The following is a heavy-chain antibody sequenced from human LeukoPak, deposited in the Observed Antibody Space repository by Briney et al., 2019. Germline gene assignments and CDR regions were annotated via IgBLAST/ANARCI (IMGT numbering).Heavy chain of an antibody. CDR3: AREHAAYDFWSGYYPRGYFDY. V-gene: IGHV4-34*01. D-gene: IGHD3-3*01. CDR2: INHSGST. CDR1: GGSFSGYY. Sequence: KPSETLSLTCAVYGGSFSGYYWSWIRQPPGKGLEWIGEINHSGSTNYNPSLKSRVTISVDTSKNQFSLKLSSVTAADTAVYYCAREHAAYDFWSGYYPRGYFDYWGQGTLVTASS. J-gene: IGHJ4*02.